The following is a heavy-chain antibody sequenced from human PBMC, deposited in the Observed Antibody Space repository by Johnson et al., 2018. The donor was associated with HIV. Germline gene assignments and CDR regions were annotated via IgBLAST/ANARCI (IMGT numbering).Heavy chain of an antibody. D-gene: IGHD3-22*01. V-gene: IGHV3-7*01. CDR1: GFPFNSYW. Sequence: VQLVESGGGLVQPGGSLRLSCAASGFPFNSYWMSWVRQAPGKGLEWVANIKQDGGEKYSVDSVKGRFTISRDNAKNSLYRQMNSLRAEDTAKYYCARGDYYGSSGYFSDAFDIWGQGTMVTVSS. CDR2: IKQDGGEK. J-gene: IGHJ3*02. CDR3: ARGDYYGSSGYFSDAFDI.